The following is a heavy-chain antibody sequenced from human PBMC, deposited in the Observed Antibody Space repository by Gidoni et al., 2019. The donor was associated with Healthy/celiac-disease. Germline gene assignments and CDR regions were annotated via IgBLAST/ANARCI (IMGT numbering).Heavy chain of an antibody. CDR3: ARGRVNSRHFDY. D-gene: IGHD3-22*01. J-gene: IGHJ4*02. V-gene: IGHV4-34*01. CDR2: INHSGRT. CDR1: GGSFSGYY. Sequence: QVQLQQWGAGLLKPSMPLPLTCAVSGGSFSGYYWSWIRQPPGKGLEWIGEINHSGRTNYNPSLKSRVTISVDTSKNQFSLKLSSVTAADTAVYYCARGRVNSRHFDYWGQGTLVTVSS.